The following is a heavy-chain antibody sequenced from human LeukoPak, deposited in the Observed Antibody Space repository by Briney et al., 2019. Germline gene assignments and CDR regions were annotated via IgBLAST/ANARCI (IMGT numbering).Heavy chain of an antibody. V-gene: IGHV3-21*01. CDR3: ARVAYDSSGYYGD. J-gene: IGHJ4*02. CDR2: ISSSSSYI. CDR1: GFTFSRYS. D-gene: IGHD3-22*01. Sequence: GGSLRLSCAASGFTFSRYSMNWVRQAPGRGLEWVSSISSSSSYIYYADSVKGRFTISRDNAKNSLFLQMNSLRVEDTAVYYCARVAYDSSGYYGDWGQGTLVTVSS.